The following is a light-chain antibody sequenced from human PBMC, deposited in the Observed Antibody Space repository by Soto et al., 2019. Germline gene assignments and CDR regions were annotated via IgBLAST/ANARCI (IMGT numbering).Light chain of an antibody. V-gene: IGKV1-5*03. CDR1: QSISIW. J-gene: IGKJ1*01. CDR2: GTS. CDR3: QHYKDYAWT. Sequence: DIHMTQSPSTLSASVGDIVTITCRASQSISIWLAWYQQKPGRAPNLLIYGTSSLESGVQSRFSGSGSGTEFTLTITSLQPDDFATYYCQHYKDYAWTFGQGTKVEIK.